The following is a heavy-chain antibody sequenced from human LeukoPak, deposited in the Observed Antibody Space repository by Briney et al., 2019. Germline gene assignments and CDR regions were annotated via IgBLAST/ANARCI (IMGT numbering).Heavy chain of an antibody. J-gene: IGHJ3*02. CDR1: GGTFDDYG. V-gene: IGHV3-20*04. Sequence: GGSLRLSCAAAGGTFDDYGRSWGRQAPGKGLEGVSGINWNGGSTVYADYVKGRFTISKDNAKNSLYLQMNSLRAEDTALYYCARGSGTSIFGAFDIWGQGTMVTVSS. CDR3: ARGSGTSIFGAFDI. CDR2: INWNGGST. D-gene: IGHD1-26*01.